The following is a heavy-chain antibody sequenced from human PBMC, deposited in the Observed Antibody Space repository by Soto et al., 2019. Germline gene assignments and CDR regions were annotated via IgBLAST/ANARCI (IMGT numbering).Heavy chain of an antibody. V-gene: IGHV1-69*05. CDR1: GGTFSSYA. Sequence: SVKVSCKASGGTFSSYAISWVRQAPGQGLEWMGGIIPIFGTANYAQKFQGRVTITRDTSASTAYMELSSLRSEDTAVYYCARDPSGYDSDYYYYYYMDVWGKGTTVTVSS. CDR3: ARDPSGYDSDYYYYYYMDV. J-gene: IGHJ6*03. CDR2: IIPIFGTA. D-gene: IGHD5-12*01.